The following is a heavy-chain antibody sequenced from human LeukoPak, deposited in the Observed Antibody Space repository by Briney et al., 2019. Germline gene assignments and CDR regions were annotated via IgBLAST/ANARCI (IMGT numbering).Heavy chain of an antibody. CDR1: GGSISSYY. J-gene: IGHJ3*02. CDR2: IYTSGST. V-gene: IGHV4-4*07. Sequence: SETLSLTCTVSGGSISSYYWSWIRQPAGKGLEWIGRIYTSGSTNYNPSLKSRVTMSVDTSKNQFSLKLSSVTAADTAVYYCARVMRVATIFAFDIWGQGTLVTVSS. CDR3: ARVMRVATIFAFDI. D-gene: IGHD5-12*01.